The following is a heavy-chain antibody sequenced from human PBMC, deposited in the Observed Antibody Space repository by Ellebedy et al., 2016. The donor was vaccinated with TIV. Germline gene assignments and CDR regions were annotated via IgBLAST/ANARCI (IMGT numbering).Heavy chain of an antibody. CDR1: GFTFSSYW. Sequence: GGSLRLXXAASGFTFSSYWMHWVRQVPGKGPMWVSRMNSDGSSTLYADSVKGRFTISRDNAKNTLYLEMNSLRAEDTAVYYCAKRSFAGGYYDLWGRGTLVTVSS. CDR3: AKRSFAGGYYDL. CDR2: MNSDGSST. V-gene: IGHV3-74*01. J-gene: IGHJ2*01. D-gene: IGHD3-9*01.